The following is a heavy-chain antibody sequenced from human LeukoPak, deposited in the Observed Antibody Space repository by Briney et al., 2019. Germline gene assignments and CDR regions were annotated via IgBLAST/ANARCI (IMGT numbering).Heavy chain of an antibody. CDR3: ARGDSSWLAFDY. CDR1: GYTFTSYD. V-gene: IGHV1-8*03. J-gene: IGHJ4*02. Sequence: ASVKVSCKASGYTFTSYDINWVRQATGQGLEWMGWTNPNSGNTGYAQKFQGRVTITRNTSISTAYMELSSLRSEDTAVYYCARGDSSWLAFDYWGQGTLVTVSS. D-gene: IGHD6-13*01. CDR2: TNPNSGNT.